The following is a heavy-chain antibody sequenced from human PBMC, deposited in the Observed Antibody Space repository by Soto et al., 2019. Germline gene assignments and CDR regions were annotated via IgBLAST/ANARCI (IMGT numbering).Heavy chain of an antibody. Sequence: GGSLRLSCAASRFTFNIYGMHWVRQAPGTGLEWVAVVSYDGTNEYYADSVKGRFTISRDNYKNTLYLEMNSLRPEDTAVYYCARDMSMAVPGRGEYYYYYGMDFWGRGTTVTVSS. CDR1: RFTFNIYG. D-gene: IGHD6-19*01. CDR2: VSYDGTNE. V-gene: IGHV3-30*03. J-gene: IGHJ6*02. CDR3: ARDMSMAVPGRGEYYYYYGMDF.